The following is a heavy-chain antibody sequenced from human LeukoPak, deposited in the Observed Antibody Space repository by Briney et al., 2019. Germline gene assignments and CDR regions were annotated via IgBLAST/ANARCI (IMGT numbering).Heavy chain of an antibody. J-gene: IGHJ2*01. D-gene: IGHD6-13*01. CDR3: ERFGYSTSLDFYLDV. Sequence: GESLKISCQASGFTFTNYWIAWVRQMPGKGLEWMGIVHAGDSDARYSPSFQDQVTMSADKSISTAYLQWNSLRASDSAMYFCERFGYSTSLDFYLDVWGRGTLVAVSS. CDR2: VHAGDSDA. CDR1: GFTFTNYW. V-gene: IGHV5-51*01.